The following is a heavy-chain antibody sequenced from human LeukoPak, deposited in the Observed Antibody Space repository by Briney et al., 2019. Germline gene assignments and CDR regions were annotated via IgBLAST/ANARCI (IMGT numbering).Heavy chain of an antibody. D-gene: IGHD2-2*01. Sequence: SETLSLTCTVSGGSISSGDYYWSWIRQPPGKGLEWIGYIYYSGSTYYNPSLKSRVTISVDTSKNQFSLKLSSVTAADTAVYYCAGTVVPAAPPGGFDPWGQGTLVTVSS. V-gene: IGHV4-30-4*08. CDR2: IYYSGST. CDR3: AGTVVPAAPPGGFDP. CDR1: GGSISSGDYY. J-gene: IGHJ5*02.